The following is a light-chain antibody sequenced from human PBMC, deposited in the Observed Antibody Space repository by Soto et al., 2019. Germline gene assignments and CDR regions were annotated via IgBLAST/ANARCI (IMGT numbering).Light chain of an antibody. J-gene: IGKJ1*01. Sequence: DIPMTQSPSSLSASVGDRVTITCRASQSVTWYLNWYQQKPGKAPKLLIYGASTLQSGVPSRFSGSGSGTDFSLTISSLQPEDYATYYCQQAYNNPRTFGQGTKVDIK. CDR2: GAS. V-gene: IGKV1-39*01. CDR1: QSVTWY. CDR3: QQAYNNPRT.